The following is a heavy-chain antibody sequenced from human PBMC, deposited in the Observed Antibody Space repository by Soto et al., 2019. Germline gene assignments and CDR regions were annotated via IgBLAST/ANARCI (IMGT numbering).Heavy chain of an antibody. V-gene: IGHV3-30*18. CDR3: AKGRPPAGGIGAFDV. CDR2: ISYDGSIK. Sequence: QVQLVESGGGVVQPGGSLRLSCAASGFTFSSSGMHWVRQAPGKGLEWVAVISYDGSIKYYADSVRGRFTTSRDNSKNAQYMKMNRMRAEDTAMFYGAKGRPPAGGIGAFDVWGQGTLATAS. D-gene: IGHD1-26*01. CDR1: GFTFSSSG. J-gene: IGHJ3*01.